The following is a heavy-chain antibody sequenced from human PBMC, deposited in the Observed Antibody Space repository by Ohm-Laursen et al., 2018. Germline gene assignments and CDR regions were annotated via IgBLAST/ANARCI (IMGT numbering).Heavy chain of an antibody. Sequence: GSLRLSCSASGFTFSNFWMSWVRQAPGKGLEWVASIKQDGTEKHYVESMQGRFTISRDNAKNSVYLQMNSLRAEDTAMYYCARGSDSLDAFDIWGQGTMVTVSS. CDR3: ARGSDSLDAFDI. CDR2: IKQDGTEK. J-gene: IGHJ3*02. D-gene: IGHD2-21*02. V-gene: IGHV3-7*03. CDR1: GFTFSNFW.